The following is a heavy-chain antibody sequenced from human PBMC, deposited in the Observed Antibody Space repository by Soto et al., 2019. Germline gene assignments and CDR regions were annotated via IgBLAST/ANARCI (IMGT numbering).Heavy chain of an antibody. D-gene: IGHD2-2*01. CDR2: MSYDGSDK. CDR1: GFSFRSYA. J-gene: IGHJ4*02. CDR3: ARARLDTPALEY. Sequence: QVQLVESGGGVVQPGRSLRLSCAASGFSFRSYAMHWVRRAPGKGLEWVAVMSYDGSDKDYADSVKGRFTISRDNSKNTLYLQMSSLRAEDTAVYYCARARLDTPALEYWGQGTLVTVSS. V-gene: IGHV3-30-3*01.